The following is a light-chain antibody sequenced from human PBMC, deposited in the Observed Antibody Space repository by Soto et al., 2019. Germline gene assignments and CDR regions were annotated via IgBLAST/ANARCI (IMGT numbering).Light chain of an antibody. V-gene: IGKV4-1*01. CDR3: QQYYYTPYS. CDR1: QSLLYSSNNKNY. Sequence: DIVMTPYPDSLPVSLGARATINCKSSQSLLYSSNNKNYLAWYQQKPGQPPKLLIFWASTRESGVPDRFSGSGSGTDFTLTISRLQAEDVAVDYCQQYYYTPYSFGQGTKLEIK. CDR2: WAS. J-gene: IGKJ2*03.